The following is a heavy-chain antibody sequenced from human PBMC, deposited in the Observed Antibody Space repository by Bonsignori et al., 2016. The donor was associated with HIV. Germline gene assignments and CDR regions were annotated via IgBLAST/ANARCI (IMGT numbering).Heavy chain of an antibody. D-gene: IGHD2-15*01. J-gene: IGHJ3*02. CDR2: ISAYNGNT. Sequence: WVRQAPGQGLEWMGWISAYNGNTHYVQRFQDRVIMTRDAPTATVYMELRSLRSDDTAIYYCARRSGQRAFDIWGQGGTGHRLL. CDR3: ARRSGQRAFDI. V-gene: IGHV1-18*01.